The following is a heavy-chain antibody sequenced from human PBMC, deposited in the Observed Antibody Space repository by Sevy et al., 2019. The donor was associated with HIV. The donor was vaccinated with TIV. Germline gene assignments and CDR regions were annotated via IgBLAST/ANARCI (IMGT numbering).Heavy chain of an antibody. CDR1: GFTFSGSV. J-gene: IGHJ4*02. V-gene: IGHV3-73*01. CDR3: ATPTMTSLDYFDY. Sequence: GGSLRLSCAASGFTFSGSVIYWVRQPPGKGLEWVGRIRSKADSYATAYATSVKGRFTISRDDSKNTAFLQMNVLKTEDTAVYYCATPTMTSLDYFDYWGQGTLVTVSS. CDR2: IRSKADSYAT. D-gene: IGHD2-2*01.